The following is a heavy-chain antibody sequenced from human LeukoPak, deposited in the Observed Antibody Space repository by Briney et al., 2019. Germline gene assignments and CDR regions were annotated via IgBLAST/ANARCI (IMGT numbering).Heavy chain of an antibody. V-gene: IGHV6-1*01. CDR3: ARDPASVYSSSWRSFDP. CDR2: TYYRSKWYN. Sequence: SQTLSLTCAISGDSVSSNSAAWNWIRQSPSRGLEWLGRTYYRSKWYNDYAVSVKSRITINPDTSKNQFSLQLNSVTPEDTAVYHCARDPASVYSSSWRSFDPWGQGTLVTVSS. CDR1: GDSVSSNSAA. J-gene: IGHJ5*02. D-gene: IGHD6-13*01.